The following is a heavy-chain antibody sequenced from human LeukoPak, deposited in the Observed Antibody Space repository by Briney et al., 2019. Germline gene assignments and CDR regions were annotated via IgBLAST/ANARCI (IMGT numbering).Heavy chain of an antibody. J-gene: IGHJ4*02. CDR3: AKDGGIAAVTASSFCDY. D-gene: IGHD6-13*01. V-gene: IGHV3-53*01. CDR2: IYSGGST. Sequence: GGSLRLSCAASGFTVSSNYMSWVRQAPGKGPEWVSVIYSGGSTYYADSVEGRFTISRDNSKNTLYLQMSSLRAEDTAVYYCAKDGGIAAVTASSFCDYWGQGTLVTVSS. CDR1: GFTVSSNY.